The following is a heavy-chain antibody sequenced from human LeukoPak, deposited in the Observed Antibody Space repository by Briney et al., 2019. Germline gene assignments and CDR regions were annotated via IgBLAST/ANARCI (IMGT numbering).Heavy chain of an antibody. CDR2: ISSRGSTI. D-gene: IGHD3-16*01. CDR3: ARVGWVLRYAFDI. J-gene: IGHJ3*02. Sequence: PGGSLILSCEASGFSLSSYEMNWVRQAPGKGLEWVSHISSRGSTIYYADSVKGRFTISRDNAKNSLYLQMNSLRAEDTAVYYCARVGWVLRYAFDIWGQGTMVTVSS. CDR1: GFSLSSYE. V-gene: IGHV3-48*03.